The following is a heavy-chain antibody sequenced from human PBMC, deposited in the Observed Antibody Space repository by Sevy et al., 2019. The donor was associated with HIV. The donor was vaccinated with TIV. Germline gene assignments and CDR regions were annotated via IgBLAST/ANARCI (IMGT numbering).Heavy chain of an antibody. J-gene: IGHJ4*02. D-gene: IGHD3-10*01. Sequence: GGSLRLSCAASGFTFATYAMTWVRQAPGKGLEWVSVISFGGADTYYADSVKGRFTISRDNSKNTLYLQMNSLRAEDTAVIYCANDGVSGSYYTGDFDSWGQGTLVTVSS. CDR1: GFTFATYA. CDR2: ISFGGADT. CDR3: ANDGVSGSYYTGDFDS. V-gene: IGHV3-23*01.